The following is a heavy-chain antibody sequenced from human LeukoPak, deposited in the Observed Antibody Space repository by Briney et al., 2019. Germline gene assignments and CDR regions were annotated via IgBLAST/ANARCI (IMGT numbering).Heavy chain of an antibody. CDR1: GFTFSSYG. J-gene: IGHJ3*02. CDR3: AREFTIFGVVIQRYDAFDI. D-gene: IGHD3-3*01. Sequence: GGSLRLSRAASGFTFSSYGMHWVRQAPGKGLEWVAVIWYDGSNKYYADSVKGRFTISRDNSKNTLYLQMDSLRAEDTAVYYCAREFTIFGVVIQRYDAFDIWGQGTMVTVSS. CDR2: IWYDGSNK. V-gene: IGHV3-33*01.